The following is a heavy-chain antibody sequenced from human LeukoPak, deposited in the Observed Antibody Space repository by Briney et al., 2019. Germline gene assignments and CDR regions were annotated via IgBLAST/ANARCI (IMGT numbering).Heavy chain of an antibody. Sequence: GGSLRLSCAASGFIFTTYWTHWVREAPGKGLVWVARINIDGSSTYYADSVKGRFTISRDNAKNTLYLQMNSLRAEDTAVYYCTRDLVGATSDFWGQGTLVTVSS. CDR1: GFIFTTYW. J-gene: IGHJ4*02. V-gene: IGHV3-74*01. CDR3: TRDLVGATSDF. D-gene: IGHD1-26*01. CDR2: INIDGSST.